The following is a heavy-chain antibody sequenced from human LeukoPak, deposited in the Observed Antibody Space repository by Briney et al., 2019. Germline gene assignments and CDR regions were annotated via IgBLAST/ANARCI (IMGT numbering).Heavy chain of an antibody. Sequence: GGSLRLSCAASGFTFSSYGMHWVRQAPGKGLEWVAVISYDGSDKYYADSVKGRFTISRDNSKNTLYLQMNSLRAEDTAVYYCAKGIRYCSSTSCYYVHYYYGMDVWGQGTTVTVSS. CDR3: AKGIRYCSSTSCYYVHYYYGMDV. D-gene: IGHD2-2*01. CDR2: ISYDGSDK. V-gene: IGHV3-30*18. CDR1: GFTFSSYG. J-gene: IGHJ6*02.